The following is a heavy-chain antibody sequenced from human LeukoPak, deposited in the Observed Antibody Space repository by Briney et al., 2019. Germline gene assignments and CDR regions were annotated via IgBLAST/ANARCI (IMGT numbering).Heavy chain of an antibody. V-gene: IGHV4-59*01. Sequence: SETLSLTCTVSGGSINSYYWSWIRQPPGKGLEWIGYIYYSGNTNYNPSLKSRVTISVDTSKNQFSPKLSSVTTADTAVYYCARSHTSPRWFDPWGQGTLVTVSS. D-gene: IGHD2-2*01. CDR3: ARSHTSPRWFDP. J-gene: IGHJ5*02. CDR2: IYYSGNT. CDR1: GGSINSYY.